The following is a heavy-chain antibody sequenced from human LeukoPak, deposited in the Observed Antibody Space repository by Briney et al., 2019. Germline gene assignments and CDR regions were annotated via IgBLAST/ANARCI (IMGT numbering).Heavy chain of an antibody. CDR3: ARHRDPEQWLVLYYFDY. CDR2: IYYSGST. J-gene: IGHJ4*02. D-gene: IGHD6-19*01. Sequence: SETLSLTCTVSGGSISSSSYYWGWIRQPPGKGLEWIGSIYYSGSTYYNPSLKSQVTISVDTSKNQFSLKLSSVTAADTAVYYCARHRDPEQWLVLYYFDYWGQGTLVTVSS. CDR1: GGSISSSSYY. V-gene: IGHV4-39*01.